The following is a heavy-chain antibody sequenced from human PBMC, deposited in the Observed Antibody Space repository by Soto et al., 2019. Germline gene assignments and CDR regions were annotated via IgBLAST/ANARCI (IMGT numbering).Heavy chain of an antibody. D-gene: IGHD3-10*01. CDR3: ARVGNYYGSGSRYYFDY. CDR1: GGTFSSYA. CDR2: IIPIFGTA. J-gene: IGHJ4*02. V-gene: IGHV1-69*01. Sequence: QVQLVQSGAEVKKPGSSVKVSCKASGGTFSSYAISWVRQAPGQGLEWMGGIIPIFGTANYAQKFQGRVTITADESTSTAYMERSSLRSEDTAVYYCARVGNYYGSGSRYYFDYWGQGTLVTVSS.